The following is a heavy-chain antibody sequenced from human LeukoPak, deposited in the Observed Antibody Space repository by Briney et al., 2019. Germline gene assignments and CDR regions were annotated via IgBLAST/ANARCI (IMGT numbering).Heavy chain of an antibody. Sequence: PSETLSLTCTVSGGSISSYYWSWLRQPPGKGLEWIGYIYYSGSTNYNPSLKSRVTISVDTSKNQFSLKLSSVTAADTAVYYCARLYCSSTSCYNFDYWGQGTLVTVSS. CDR2: IYYSGST. CDR1: GGSISSYY. D-gene: IGHD2-2*02. CDR3: ARLYCSSTSCYNFDY. V-gene: IGHV4-59*01. J-gene: IGHJ4*02.